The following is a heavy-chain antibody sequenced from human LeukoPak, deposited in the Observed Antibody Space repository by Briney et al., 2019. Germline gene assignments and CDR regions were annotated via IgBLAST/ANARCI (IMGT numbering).Heavy chain of an antibody. V-gene: IGHV3-23*01. J-gene: IGHJ4*02. CDR3: AKDSGIVATIAPEYFDY. Sequence: PGGSLRLSCAASGFTFSSYAMSWVRQAPGKGLEWVSAISGSGGSTYYADSVKGRFTISRDNSKNTLYLQMNSLRAEDTAVYYCAKDSGIVATIAPEYFDYWGQGTLVTVSS. D-gene: IGHD5-12*01. CDR2: ISGSGGST. CDR1: GFTFSSYA.